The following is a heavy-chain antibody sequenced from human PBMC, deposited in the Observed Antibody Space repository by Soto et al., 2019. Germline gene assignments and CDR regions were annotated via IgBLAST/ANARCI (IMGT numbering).Heavy chain of an antibody. J-gene: IGHJ4*02. CDR2: IYWNDDK. CDR1: GFSLSTSGVG. V-gene: IGHV2-5*01. CDR3: AHSISSWDAFDH. D-gene: IGHD3-3*02. Sequence: QITLKESGPTLVKPTQTLTLTCTFSGFSLSTSGVGVGWIRQPPGKALEWLSLIYWNDDKRYSPSLKSRLTITKDTSKNQVVLTMTKMDPVDTGIYHCAHSISSWDAFDHWGQGTLVTVSS.